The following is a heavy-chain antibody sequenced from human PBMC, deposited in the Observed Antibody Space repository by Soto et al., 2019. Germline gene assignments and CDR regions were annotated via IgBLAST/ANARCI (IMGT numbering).Heavy chain of an antibody. V-gene: IGHV3-48*02. CDR3: GSAWRRGSSIKIFGVVTYGIDV. CDR2: ISSSSTI. D-gene: IGHD3-3*01. CDR1: VFAFRTYC. Sequence: GGSLRLSCAASVFAFRTYCMHWVRQSPGKWLEWVSYISSSSTIYYADSVKGRFTISRDNAKNSLYLQMNSLRDEDTDVYYCGSAWRRGSSIKIFGVVTYGIDVWGQGTPVTVSS. J-gene: IGHJ6*02.